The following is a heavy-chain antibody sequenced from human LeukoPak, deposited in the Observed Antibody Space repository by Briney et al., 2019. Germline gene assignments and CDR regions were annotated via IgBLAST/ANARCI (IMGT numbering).Heavy chain of an antibody. CDR3: ARSPNSGYDPFDY. CDR1: GGSISSSSYY. D-gene: IGHD5-12*01. CDR2: IYYSGST. Sequence: SETLSLTCTVSGGSISSSSYYWGWIRQPPGKGLEWIGSIYYSGSTYYNPSLKSRVTISVATSKTQFSLKLSSVTAAETAVYYCARSPNSGYDPFDYWGQGTLVIVSS. J-gene: IGHJ4*02. V-gene: IGHV4-39*01.